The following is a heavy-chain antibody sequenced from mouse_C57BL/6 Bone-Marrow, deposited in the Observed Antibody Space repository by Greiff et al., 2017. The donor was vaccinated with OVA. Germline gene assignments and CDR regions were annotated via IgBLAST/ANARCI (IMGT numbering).Heavy chain of an antibody. J-gene: IGHJ3*01. CDR1: GYTFTSYW. CDR2: IDPSDSYT. Sequence: QVQLKQPGAELVMPGASVKLSCKASGYTFTSYWMHWVKQRPGQGLEWIGEIDPSDSYTNYNQKFKGKSTWTVDKSSSTAYMQLSSLTSEDSAVYYCARDYDYSFAYWGQGTLVTVSA. V-gene: IGHV1-69*01. D-gene: IGHD2-4*01. CDR3: ARDYDYSFAY.